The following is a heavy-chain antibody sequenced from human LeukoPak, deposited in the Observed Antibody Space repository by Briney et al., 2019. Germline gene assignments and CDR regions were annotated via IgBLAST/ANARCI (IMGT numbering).Heavy chain of an antibody. D-gene: IGHD3-22*01. CDR3: ARDLYYYDSSGYPDDAFDI. J-gene: IGHJ3*02. V-gene: IGHV3-21*01. CDR2: ISSSSSYI. Sequence: GRSLRLSCAASGFTFSSYSMNWVRQAPGKGLEWVSSISSSSSYIYYADSVKGRFTISRDNAKNSLYLQMDSLRAEDTAVYYCARDLYYYDSSGYPDDAFDIWGQGTMVTVSS. CDR1: GFTFSSYS.